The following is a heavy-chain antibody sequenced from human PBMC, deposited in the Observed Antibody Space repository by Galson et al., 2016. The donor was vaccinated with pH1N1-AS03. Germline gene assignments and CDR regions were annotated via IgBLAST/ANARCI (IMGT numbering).Heavy chain of an antibody. CDR1: GFTVSTYG. D-gene: IGHD5-18*01. V-gene: IGHV3-13*01. CDR3: AVWGYISNTHGLDV. CDR2: IAAVGTT. J-gene: IGHJ6*04. Sequence: SLRLSCAASGFTVSTYGMHWVRQSAGGGLEWVSLIAAVGTTEYAGSVKGRFTIFRDNVKNSLYLQMNNLRAEDTALYYCAVWGYISNTHGLDVWGKGTAVTVSS.